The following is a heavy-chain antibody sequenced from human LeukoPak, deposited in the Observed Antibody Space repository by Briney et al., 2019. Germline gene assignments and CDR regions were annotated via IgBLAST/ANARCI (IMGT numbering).Heavy chain of an antibody. J-gene: IGHJ3*02. CDR1: GGTFSSYA. CDR2: IIPILGIA. Sequence: SVKVSCKASGGTFSSYAISWVRQAPRQGLEWMGRIIPILGIANYAQKFQGRVTITADKSTSTAYMELSSLRSEDTAVYYCARDASQVVPAAIDIWGQGTMVTVSS. CDR3: ARDASQVVPAAIDI. D-gene: IGHD2-2*01. V-gene: IGHV1-69*04.